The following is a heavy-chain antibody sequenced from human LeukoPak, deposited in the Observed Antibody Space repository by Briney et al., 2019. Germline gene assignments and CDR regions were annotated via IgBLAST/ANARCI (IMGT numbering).Heavy chain of an antibody. CDR2: IYYSGST. CDR3: ARDNSELWIDY. D-gene: IGHD1-7*01. V-gene: IGHV4-59*01. Sequence: PSETPSLTCTVSGGSISSYYWSWIRQPPGKGLEWIGYIYYSGSTNYSPSLKSRVTISVDTSKNQFSLKLSSVTAADTAVYYCARDNSELWIDYWGQGTLVTVSS. CDR1: GGSISSYY. J-gene: IGHJ4*02.